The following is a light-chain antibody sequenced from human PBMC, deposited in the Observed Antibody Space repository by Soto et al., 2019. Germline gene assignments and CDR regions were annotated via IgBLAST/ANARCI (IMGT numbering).Light chain of an antibody. CDR1: QGMSTF. CDR2: SAS. CDR3: QKYNSVPPT. V-gene: IGKV1-27*01. J-gene: IGKJ1*01. Sequence: DFQMTQSPSSLSAYVGDRVTITCRASQGMSTFLAWYQQKPGKAPKILIYSASTLLPGVPSRFRGSGSGTDFTLTINSLQPEDVATYYCQKYNSVPPTCGQGTKVEIK.